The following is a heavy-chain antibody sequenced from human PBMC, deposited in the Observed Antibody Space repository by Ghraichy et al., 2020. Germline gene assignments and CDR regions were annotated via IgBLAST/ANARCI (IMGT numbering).Heavy chain of an antibody. J-gene: IGHJ4*02. CDR3: AVIVASISANY. CDR2: ISTSRGNT. V-gene: IGHV1-18*01. D-gene: IGHD5-12*01. CDR1: GYTFTTYG. Sequence: ASVKVSCEASGYTFTTYGVSWVRQAPGQGLEWMGWISTSRGNTHYAQNLQDRVTMTTDTSTSTAYMELRNLRSDDTAVYYCAVIVASISANYWGQGTLVTVSS.